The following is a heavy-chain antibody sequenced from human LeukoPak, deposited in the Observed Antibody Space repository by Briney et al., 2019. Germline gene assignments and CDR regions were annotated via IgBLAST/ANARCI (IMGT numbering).Heavy chain of an antibody. Sequence: GGSLRLSCAASGFTFSSYAMSWVRQAPGKGLEWVSAISGSGGSTYYADSVKGRFTISRDNSKNTLYLQMNSLRAEDTAVYYCAKEGATTGIGLHDFDYWGQGTLVTVSS. CDR3: AKEGATTGIGLHDFDY. J-gene: IGHJ4*02. D-gene: IGHD1-26*01. V-gene: IGHV3-23*01. CDR1: GFTFSSYA. CDR2: ISGSGGST.